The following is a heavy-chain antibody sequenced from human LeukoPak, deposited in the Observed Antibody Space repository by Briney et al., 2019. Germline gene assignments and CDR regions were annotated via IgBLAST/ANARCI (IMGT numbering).Heavy chain of an antibody. Sequence: SETLSLTCAVSGGSISSGGYSWSWIRQPPGKGLEWIRYICHSGSTNYNPSLKSRVTISVDKSKNQFSLKLSSVTAADTAVYYCASSRGGDYSNDYWGQGTLVTVSS. V-gene: IGHV4-30-2*01. CDR1: GGSISSGGYS. J-gene: IGHJ4*02. CDR2: ICHSGST. D-gene: IGHD2-21*02. CDR3: ASSRGGDYSNDY.